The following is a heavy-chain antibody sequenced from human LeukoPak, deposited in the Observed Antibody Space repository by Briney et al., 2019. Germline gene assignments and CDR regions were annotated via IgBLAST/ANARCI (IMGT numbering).Heavy chain of an antibody. CDR1: GFSLSNARVG. CDR2: IFSNDEK. Sequence: SGPLLVKPTETLTLTCTVSGFSLSNARVGVSWIRQPPGTALEWLAYIFSNDEKSYSTSLRSRLTISKDTSKSQVVLTMTNMDPVDTATYYCARITLGGYFDYWGQGTLVTVST. D-gene: IGHD3-16*01. J-gene: IGHJ4*02. V-gene: IGHV2-26*01. CDR3: ARITLGGYFDY.